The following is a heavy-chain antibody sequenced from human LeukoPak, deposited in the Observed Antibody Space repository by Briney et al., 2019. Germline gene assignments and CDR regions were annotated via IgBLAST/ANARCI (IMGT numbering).Heavy chain of an antibody. CDR2: ISASGDST. D-gene: IGHD2-8*02. V-gene: IGHV3-23*01. CDR3: AKGRTVDY. J-gene: IGHJ4*02. CDR1: GFTFSSYA. Sequence: GGSLRLSCAASGFTFSSYAMSWVRQAPGKGPEWVSGISASGDSTYYADSVKGRFTISRDNSKNTLYLQMNGLRAEDTAVYSCAKGRTVDYWGQGTLVTVSS.